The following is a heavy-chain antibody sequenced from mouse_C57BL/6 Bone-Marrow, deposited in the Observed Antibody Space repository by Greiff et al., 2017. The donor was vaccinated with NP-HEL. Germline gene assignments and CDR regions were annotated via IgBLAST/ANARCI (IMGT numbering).Heavy chain of an antibody. D-gene: IGHD2-3*01. Sequence: VQLQQSGAELARPGASVKLSCKASGYTFTSYGISWVKQRTGQGLEWIGEIYPRSGNTYYNEKFKGKATLTADKPSSTAYMELRSLTSEDSAVYFCASIPSYAMDYWGQGTSVTVSS. J-gene: IGHJ4*01. CDR1: GYTFTSYG. V-gene: IGHV1-81*01. CDR2: IYPRSGNT. CDR3: ASIPSYAMDY.